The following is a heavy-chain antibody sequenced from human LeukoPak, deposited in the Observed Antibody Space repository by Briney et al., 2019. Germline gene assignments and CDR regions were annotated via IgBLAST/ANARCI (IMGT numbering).Heavy chain of an antibody. CDR1: AFTFSGYG. D-gene: IGHD3-16*01. Sequence: GGSLRLSCAASAFTFSGYGVHWVRQAPGKGLEWVAVIWYDGSNKFYADSVKDRFTISRDNSKNTLYLQMNSLRAEDAAVYYCARDASRGEGMDVWGQGTTVTVSS. J-gene: IGHJ6*02. V-gene: IGHV3-33*01. CDR3: ARDASRGEGMDV. CDR2: IWYDGSNK.